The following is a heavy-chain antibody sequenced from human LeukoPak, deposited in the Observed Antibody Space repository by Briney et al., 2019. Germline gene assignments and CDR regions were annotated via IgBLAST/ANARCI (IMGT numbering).Heavy chain of an antibody. J-gene: IGHJ2*01. D-gene: IGHD2-8*01. Sequence: SETLSLTCTVSGGSISSYYWRWIRQPPGKGLEWIGYIYYSGSTNYNPSLKSRVTISVDTSKNQFSLKLSSVTAADTAVYYCARVGIGYCTNGVCYTGPVGRDWYFDLWGRGTLVTVSS. CDR3: ARVGIGYCTNGVCYTGPVGRDWYFDL. CDR1: GGSISSYY. V-gene: IGHV4-59*01. CDR2: IYYSGST.